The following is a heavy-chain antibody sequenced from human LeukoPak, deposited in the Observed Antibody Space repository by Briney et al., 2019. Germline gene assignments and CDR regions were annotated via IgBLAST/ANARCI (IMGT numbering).Heavy chain of an antibody. CDR1: GYTFTSYG. CDR3: ARQVDLNRQDFWSGYRIYGRNNWFDP. J-gene: IGHJ5*02. CDR2: ISAYNGNT. Sequence: ASVKVSCKASGYTFTSYGISWVRQAPGQGLEWMGWISAYNGNTNYAQKLQGRVTMTTDTSTSTAYMELSSLRSEDTAVYYCARQVDLNRQDFWSGYRIYGRNNWFDPWGQGTLVTVSS. V-gene: IGHV1-18*01. D-gene: IGHD3-3*01.